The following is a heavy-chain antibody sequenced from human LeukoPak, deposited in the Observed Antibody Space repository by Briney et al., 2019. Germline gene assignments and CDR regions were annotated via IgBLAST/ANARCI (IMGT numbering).Heavy chain of an antibody. V-gene: IGHV3-23*01. Sequence: GGSLRLSCAASGFTFSIYAMTWVRQAPGKGLEWVSGITGSGGTTFYADYVKGRFTISRDNSRDSVYLQMNSLRAEDTAVYYCARRVGYCSTTSCPDWYFDLWGRGTLVTVSS. D-gene: IGHD2-2*01. CDR3: ARRVGYCSTTSCPDWYFDL. CDR1: GFTFSIYA. CDR2: ITGSGGTT. J-gene: IGHJ2*01.